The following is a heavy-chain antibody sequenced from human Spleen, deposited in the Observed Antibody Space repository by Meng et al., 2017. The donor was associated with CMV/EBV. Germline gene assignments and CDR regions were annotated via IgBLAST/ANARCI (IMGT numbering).Heavy chain of an antibody. CDR1: GFTFSSYA. CDR3: AKPFHSNGWYGDFDY. D-gene: IGHD6-19*01. V-gene: IGHV3-23*01. J-gene: IGHJ4*02. CDR2: IRGNGVNT. Sequence: GGSLRLSCAASGFTFSSYAMSWVRQAPGKGLEWVSAIRGNGVNTYYADSVKGRFSISRDNSKNMLYLQMNSLRAEDTAVYYCAKPFHSNGWYGDFDYWGQGTVVTVSS.